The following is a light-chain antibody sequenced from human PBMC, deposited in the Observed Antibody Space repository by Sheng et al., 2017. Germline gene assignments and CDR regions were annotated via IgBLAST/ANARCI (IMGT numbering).Light chain of an antibody. J-gene: IGKJ5*01. V-gene: IGKV3-20*01. CDR3: QQYGSSIT. Sequence: EIVLTQSPGTLSLSPGERATLSCRASQSVSSSYLAWYQQKPGQAPRLLIYSASYRATGIPAGSVAVGLGQTSLSPSADWRPEDFAVYYCQQYGSSITFGQGTRLEIK. CDR2: SAS. CDR1: QSVSSSY.